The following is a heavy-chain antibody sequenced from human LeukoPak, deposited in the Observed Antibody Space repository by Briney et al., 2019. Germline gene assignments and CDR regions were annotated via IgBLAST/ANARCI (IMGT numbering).Heavy chain of an antibody. CDR1: GGSFSGYY. CDR3: ARGPPIDPVILGGYSYFDY. J-gene: IGHJ4*02. D-gene: IGHD3-9*01. V-gene: IGHV4-34*01. CDR2: INHRGST. Sequence: SETLSLTCAVYGGSFSGYYWTWIRQPPRQGLEWIGEINHRGSTNYNPSPNSQVTISRDTSKFQFSLKLSSVTAAYTAMYYCARGPPIDPVILGGYSYFDYWGQGTLVTVYS.